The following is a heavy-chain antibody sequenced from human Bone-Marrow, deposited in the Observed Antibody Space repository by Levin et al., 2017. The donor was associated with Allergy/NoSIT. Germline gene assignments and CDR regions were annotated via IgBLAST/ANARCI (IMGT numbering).Heavy chain of an antibody. V-gene: IGHV3-23*01. CDR3: AKDQRIAAAGPTYYYYYMDV. CDR1: GFTFSSYA. CDR2: ISGSGGST. Sequence: PGGSLRLSCAASGFTFSSYAMSWVRQAPGKGLEWVSAISGSGGSTYYADSVKGRFTISRDNSKNTLYLQMNSLRAEDTAVYYCAKDQRIAAAGPTYYYYYMDVWGKGTTVTVSS. D-gene: IGHD6-13*01. J-gene: IGHJ6*03.